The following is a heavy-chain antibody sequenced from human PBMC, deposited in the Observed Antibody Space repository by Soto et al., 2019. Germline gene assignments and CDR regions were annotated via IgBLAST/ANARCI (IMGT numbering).Heavy chain of an antibody. CDR2: ISGSGGST. J-gene: IGHJ4*02. Sequence: GGSLRLSCAASGFTFSSYAMSWVRQAPGKGLEWVSAISGSGGSTYYADSVKGRFTISRDNSKNTLYLQMNSLRAEDTAVYYCAKDWGATYYDFWSGYESTGYYFDYWGQGTLVTVSS. D-gene: IGHD3-3*01. CDR1: GFTFSSYA. V-gene: IGHV3-23*01. CDR3: AKDWGATYYDFWSGYESTGYYFDY.